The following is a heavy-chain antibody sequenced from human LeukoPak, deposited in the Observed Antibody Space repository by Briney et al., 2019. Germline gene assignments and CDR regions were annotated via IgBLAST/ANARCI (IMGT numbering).Heavy chain of an antibody. CDR2: IYYSGST. CDR1: GDSISSSRYY. D-gene: IGHD2/OR15-2a*01. J-gene: IGHJ6*03. V-gene: IGHV4-39*01. Sequence: RPSETLSLTCTVSGDSISSSRYYWGWIRQPPGKGLEWIGSIYYSGSTYYNPSLKSRVTISVDTSKNQFSLKLSSVTAADTAVYYCARHPNIYYYYIDVWGKGTTVTGSS. CDR3: ARHPNIYYYYIDV.